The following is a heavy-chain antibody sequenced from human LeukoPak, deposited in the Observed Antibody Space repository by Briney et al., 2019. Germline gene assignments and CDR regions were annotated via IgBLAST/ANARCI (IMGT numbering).Heavy chain of an antibody. V-gene: IGHV4-39*01. CDR1: GDSISSSNYY. J-gene: IGHJ2*01. CDR3: ARVYWYFDL. Sequence: SETLSLTCTVSGDSISSSNYYWGRIRQPPGKGLEWIGSIYYSGSPYYNPSLKSRVTISVDTSKNQFSLKLSSVTAADTAVYYCARVYWYFDLWGRGTLVTVSS. CDR2: IYYSGSP.